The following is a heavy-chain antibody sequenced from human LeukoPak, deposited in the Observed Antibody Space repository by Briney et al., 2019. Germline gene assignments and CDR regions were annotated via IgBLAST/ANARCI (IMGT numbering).Heavy chain of an antibody. V-gene: IGHV1-2*02. CDR2: INPKNGGT. D-gene: IGHD6-19*01. J-gene: IGHJ6*02. CDR1: GYTFTGYH. Sequence: ASVKVSCKASGYTFTGYHIHWVRQAPGQGLEWMGWINPKNGGTRFAQKFQGRVTMTRDTSISTAYMELSRLRSDDTAVYYCARDAVAGTLYYYYYYGMDVWGQGTTVTVSS. CDR3: ARDAVAGTLYYYYYYGMDV.